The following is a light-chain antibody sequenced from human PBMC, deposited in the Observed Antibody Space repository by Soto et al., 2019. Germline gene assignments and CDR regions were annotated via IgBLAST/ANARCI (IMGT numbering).Light chain of an antibody. CDR3: QQRSNWPIT. CDR2: DAS. J-gene: IGKJ5*01. Sequence: EIVMTQSPATLSVSPGERATLCCRASQSVRSNLAWYQQKPGQAPRLLIYDASNRATGIPARFSGSGSGTDFTLTISSLEPEDFAVYYCQQRSNWPITFGQGTRLEI. CDR1: QSVRSN. V-gene: IGKV3-11*01.